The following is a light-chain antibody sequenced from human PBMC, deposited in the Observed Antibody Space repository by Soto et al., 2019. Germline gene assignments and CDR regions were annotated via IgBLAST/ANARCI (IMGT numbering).Light chain of an antibody. CDR3: QQRNNWYT. V-gene: IGKV3-11*01. CDR1: QSVRKF. J-gene: IGKJ2*01. CDR2: DAS. Sequence: EIVLTQSPATLSLSPGERATLSCRASQSVRKFLAWYQQKPGQAPRLLIYDASNRATGIPARFSGSGSGTDFTLTISRLEPEDFAVYYCQQRNNWYTFGQGTKLEIK.